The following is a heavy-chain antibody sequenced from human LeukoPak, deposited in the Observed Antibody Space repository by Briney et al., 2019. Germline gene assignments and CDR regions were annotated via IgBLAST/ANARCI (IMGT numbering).Heavy chain of an antibody. Sequence: GGSLRLSCAASGFTVNRDYMSWVRQSPGKGLEWVSVVYTDGGTFYADSVKGRFTISGDDSKNTVFLQMNSLRAEDTAIYFCTRGSSTVSAGYNWGRGTVVIVSS. V-gene: IGHV3-53*01. CDR2: VYTDGGT. CDR3: TRGSSTVSAGYN. CDR1: GFTVNRDY. D-gene: IGHD1-1*01. J-gene: IGHJ4*02.